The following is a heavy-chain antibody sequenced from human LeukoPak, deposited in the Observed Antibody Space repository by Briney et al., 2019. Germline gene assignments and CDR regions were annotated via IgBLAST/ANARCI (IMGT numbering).Heavy chain of an antibody. J-gene: IGHJ6*02. CDR3: AKFKSGSWYRLGVGYGMDV. Sequence: GGSLRLSCAASGFTFSSYAMSWVRQAPGKGLEWVSAISGSGGSTYYADSVKGRFTISRDNSKNTLYLQMNSLRAEDTAVYYCAKFKSGSWYRLGVGYGMDVWGQGTTVTVSS. CDR1: GFTFSSYA. CDR2: ISGSGGST. D-gene: IGHD6-13*01. V-gene: IGHV3-23*01.